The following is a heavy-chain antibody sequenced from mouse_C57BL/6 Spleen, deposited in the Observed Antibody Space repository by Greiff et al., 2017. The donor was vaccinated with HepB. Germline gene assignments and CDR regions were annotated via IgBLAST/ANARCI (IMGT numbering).Heavy chain of an antibody. Sequence: VQLQQSGAELVKPGASVKISCKASGYAFSSYWMNWVKQRPGKGLEWIGQIYPGDGDTNYNGKFKGKATRTADKSSSTAYMQLSSLTSEDSAVYFCARYGDSYYFDYWGQGTTLTVSS. D-gene: IGHD1-1*02. CDR2: IYPGDGDT. CDR3: ARYGDSYYFDY. J-gene: IGHJ2*01. CDR1: GYAFSSYW. V-gene: IGHV1-80*01.